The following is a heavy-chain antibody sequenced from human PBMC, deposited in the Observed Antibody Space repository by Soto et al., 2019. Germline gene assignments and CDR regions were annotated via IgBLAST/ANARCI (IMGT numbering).Heavy chain of an antibody. D-gene: IGHD2-2*01. Sequence: EVQLVESGGGLVQPGGSLRLSCAASGFTVSSNYMSWVRQAPGKGLEWVSVIYSGGSTYYADSVKGRFNISRDNSKNTLYLQMNSLRAEDTAVYYCARGVVPAAHKAFDIWGQGTMVTVSS. CDR1: GFTVSSNY. CDR3: ARGVVPAAHKAFDI. J-gene: IGHJ3*02. CDR2: IYSGGST. V-gene: IGHV3-66*01.